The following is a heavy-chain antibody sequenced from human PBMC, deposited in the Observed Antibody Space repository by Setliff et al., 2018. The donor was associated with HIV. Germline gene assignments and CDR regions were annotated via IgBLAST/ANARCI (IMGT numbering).Heavy chain of an antibody. Sequence: KASETLSLTCTVSGGSISSSSYYWGWIRQPPGKGLEWIGSIYYSGSTYYNPSLKSRVTISVDTSKNQFSLKLYSVTAADTAVYYCATSRVVVPRFDPWGQGTLVTVSS. CDR2: IYYSGST. J-gene: IGHJ5*02. V-gene: IGHV4-39*07. D-gene: IGHD3-22*01. CDR3: ATSRVVVPRFDP. CDR1: GGSISSSSYY.